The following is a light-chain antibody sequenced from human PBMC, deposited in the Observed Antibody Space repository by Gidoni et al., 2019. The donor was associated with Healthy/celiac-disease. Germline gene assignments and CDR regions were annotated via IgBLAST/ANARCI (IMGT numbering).Light chain of an antibody. J-gene: IGLJ2*01. V-gene: IGLV2-14*03. CDR3: SSYTTSSRV. CDR2: DVS. CDR1: SSDVGGYNY. Sequence: QSALTQPASVSGSPGQSITISCTGTSSDVGGYNYVSWYQQHAGKAPKLMIYDVSNRPSGVSNRISGSKSGNTASLTISGLQAEDEADYYCSSYTTSSRVFGGGTKLTVL.